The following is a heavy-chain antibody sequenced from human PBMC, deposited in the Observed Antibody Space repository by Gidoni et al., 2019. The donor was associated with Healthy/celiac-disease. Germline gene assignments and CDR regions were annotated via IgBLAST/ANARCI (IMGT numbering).Heavy chain of an antibody. J-gene: IGHJ3*02. V-gene: IGHV4-59*01. D-gene: IGHD4-17*01. CDR3: ARGTVTTSSDAFDI. CDR1: GGSISSYY. CDR2: IYYSGST. Sequence: QVQLQESGPGLVKPSETLSLTCTVSGGSISSYYWSWIRQPPGKGLEWIGYIYYSGSTNYNPSLKSRVTISVDTSKNQFSLKLSSVTAADTAVYYCARGTVTTSSDAFDIWGQGTMVTVSS.